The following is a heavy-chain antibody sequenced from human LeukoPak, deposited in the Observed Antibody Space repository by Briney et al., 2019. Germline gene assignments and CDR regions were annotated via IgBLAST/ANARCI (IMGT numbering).Heavy chain of an antibody. D-gene: IGHD5-18*01. CDR3: ASSVDTALVGVY. J-gene: IGHJ4*02. Sequence: SETLSLTCTVSGGSISSYYWSWIRQPAGKGLEWIGHIYTSGTTNYNPALKSRVSMSVDTSKNQFSLKLTSVTVADTAVYYCASSVDTALVGVYWGQGTLVTVST. CDR2: IYTSGTT. V-gene: IGHV4-4*07. CDR1: GGSISSYY.